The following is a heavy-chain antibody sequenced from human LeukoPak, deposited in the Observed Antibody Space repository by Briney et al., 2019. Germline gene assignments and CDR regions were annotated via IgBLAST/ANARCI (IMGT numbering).Heavy chain of an antibody. J-gene: IGHJ4*02. D-gene: IGHD3-10*01. V-gene: IGHV3-30*03. Sequence: PGRSLRLSCAASGFTFSTYGMHWVRQAPGKGLEWVAVISYDGYNKYYADSVKGRFTISRDNSKNTLFLQMNSLRTEDTAVYSCARGGDYGSGSFRWRHFDYWGQGTPVTVSS. CDR2: ISYDGYNK. CDR3: ARGGDYGSGSFRWRHFDY. CDR1: GFTFSTYG.